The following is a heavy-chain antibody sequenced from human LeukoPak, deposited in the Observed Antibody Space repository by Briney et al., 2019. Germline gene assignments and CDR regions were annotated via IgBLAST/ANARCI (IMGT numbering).Heavy chain of an antibody. CDR2: IYYSGST. CDR1: GGSISSGGYY. V-gene: IGHV4-31*03. J-gene: IGHJ3*02. Sequence: SETLSLTCTVSGGSISSGGYYWSWIRQHPGKGLEWTGYIYYSGSTYYNPSLKSRVTISVDTSKNQFSLKLSSVTAADTAVYYCARTGADYDAFDIWGQGTMVTVSS. CDR3: ARTGADYDAFDI. D-gene: IGHD4-11*01.